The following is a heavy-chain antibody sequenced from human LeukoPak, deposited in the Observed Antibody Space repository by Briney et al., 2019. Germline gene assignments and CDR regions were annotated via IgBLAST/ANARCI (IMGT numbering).Heavy chain of an antibody. CDR1: GGTFSSYA. CDR2: IIPIFGTA. Sequence: ASVKVSCKASGGTFSSYAISWVRQAPGQGLEWMGGIIPIFGTANYAQKFQGRVTITADKSTSTAYMELSSLRSEDTAVYYCARDRGSSWPYYYYYYMDVWGKGTTVTVSS. D-gene: IGHD6-13*01. J-gene: IGHJ6*03. CDR3: ARDRGSSWPYYYYYYMDV. V-gene: IGHV1-69*06.